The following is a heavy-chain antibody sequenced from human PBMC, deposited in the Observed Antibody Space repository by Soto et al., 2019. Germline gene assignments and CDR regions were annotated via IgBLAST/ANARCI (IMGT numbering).Heavy chain of an antibody. J-gene: IGHJ6*02. D-gene: IGHD3-3*01. CDR1: GGSISSSSYY. CDR3: ARQGRDFWSGYYYYGMDV. V-gene: IGHV4-39*01. CDR2: IYYSGST. Sequence: SETLSLTCTVSGGSISSSSYYWGWIRQPQGKGLECIGSIYYSGSTYYNPSLKSRVTISVDTSKNLFSLKLSSVTAADTAVFYCARQGRDFWSGYYYYGMDVWGQGTTVTVSS.